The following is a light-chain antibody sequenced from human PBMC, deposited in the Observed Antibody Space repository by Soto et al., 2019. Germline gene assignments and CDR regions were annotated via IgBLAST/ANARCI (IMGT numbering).Light chain of an antibody. Sequence: QSVLTQPASVSGSPGQSITISCTGTSSDVGGYSYVSWYQHHPGKAPKLMIYEVSNRPSGVSNRFSGSKSGNTASLTISGIQAEDEADYYCRSYTSSSTLVVFGGGTKLTVL. CDR2: EVS. CDR1: SSDVGGYSY. V-gene: IGLV2-14*01. CDR3: RSYTSSSTLVV. J-gene: IGLJ2*01.